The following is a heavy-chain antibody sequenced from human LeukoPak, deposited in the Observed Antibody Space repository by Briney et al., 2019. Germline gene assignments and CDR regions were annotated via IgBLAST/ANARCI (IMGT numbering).Heavy chain of an antibody. J-gene: IGHJ4*02. D-gene: IGHD3-22*01. CDR3: AKDMSYDSSGGFDY. Sequence: GGSLRLSCAASGFTFSSYWMSWVRQAPGKGPEWVANIKQDGSEKYYVDSVKGRFTISRDNAKNSLYLQMNSLRAEDTALYYCAKDMSYDSSGGFDYWGQGTLVTVSS. V-gene: IGHV3-7*03. CDR2: IKQDGSEK. CDR1: GFTFSSYW.